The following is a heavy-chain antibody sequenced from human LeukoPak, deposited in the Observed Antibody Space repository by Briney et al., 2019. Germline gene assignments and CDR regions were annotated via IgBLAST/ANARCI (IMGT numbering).Heavy chain of an antibody. CDR1: GDSLSGSSYN. CDR3: ARRTATGRIDP. D-gene: IGHD1-1*01. Sequence: SETLSLTCTFSGDSLSGSSYNCVWIRQPPGKGLEWIGTIYYSGSTYYNPSLKSRVTISVNTSKNQFSLNLGPVTAADTVVYYDARRTATGRIDPWGQGTLVTVSS. J-gene: IGHJ5*02. V-gene: IGHV4-39*01. CDR2: IYYSGST.